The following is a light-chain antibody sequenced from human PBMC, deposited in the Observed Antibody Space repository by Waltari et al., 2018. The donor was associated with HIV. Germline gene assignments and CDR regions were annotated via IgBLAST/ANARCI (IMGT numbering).Light chain of an antibody. Sequence: QSALTQPPSVSGSLGPSVTISCTGTSSDIGAYNRVSWYQQSPGTAPKLRIYGVTHRPSGVPVRFSGSKSGNTASLTISGLQADDEADYYCSSYTTSSTWVFGGGTKLTVL. V-gene: IGLV2-18*02. J-gene: IGLJ3*02. CDR1: SSDIGAYNR. CDR2: GVT. CDR3: SSYTTSSTWV.